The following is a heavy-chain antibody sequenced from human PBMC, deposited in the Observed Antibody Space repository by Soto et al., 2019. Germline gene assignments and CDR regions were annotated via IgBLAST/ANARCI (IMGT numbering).Heavy chain of an antibody. J-gene: IGHJ4*02. V-gene: IGHV5-51*01. CDR2: IYPGDSDT. D-gene: IGHD6-19*01. CDR3: ARRSPGRLHSSGWSWPFDY. Sequence: PGESLKISCKGSGYSFTSYWIGWVRQMPGKGLEWMGIIYPGDSDTRYSPSFQGQVTISADKSISTAYLQWSSLKASDTAMYYCARRSPGRLHSSGWSWPFDYWGQGALVTVSS. CDR1: GYSFTSYW.